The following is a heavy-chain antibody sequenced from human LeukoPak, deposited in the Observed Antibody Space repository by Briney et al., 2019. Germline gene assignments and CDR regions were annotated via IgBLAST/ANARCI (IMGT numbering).Heavy chain of an antibody. CDR3: AGLRRAYYYYMDV. Sequence: GGSLRLSCAASGFTFSNYEMTWVRQAPGKGLEWVSSISGSGNYIYYADSLKGRFTISRDNANNLLFLQMSSLRAEDTAVYFCAGLRRAYYYYMDVWGKGTTVTVSS. CDR1: GFTFSNYE. V-gene: IGHV3-21*06. J-gene: IGHJ6*03. CDR2: ISGSGNYI.